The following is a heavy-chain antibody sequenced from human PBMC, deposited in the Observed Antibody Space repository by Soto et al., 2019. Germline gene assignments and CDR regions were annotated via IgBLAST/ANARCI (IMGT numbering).Heavy chain of an antibody. J-gene: IGHJ6*02. CDR1: GGSFSGYY. D-gene: IGHD5-18*01. Sequence: SWTLSLTCAVYGGSFSGYYWSWIRQPPGKGLEWIGEINHSGSTNYNPSLKSRVAISVDTSKNQFSLKLSSVTAADTAVYYCARVAAMDPYYYYGMDVWGQGTTVTVPS. V-gene: IGHV4-34*01. CDR2: INHSGST. CDR3: ARVAAMDPYYYYGMDV.